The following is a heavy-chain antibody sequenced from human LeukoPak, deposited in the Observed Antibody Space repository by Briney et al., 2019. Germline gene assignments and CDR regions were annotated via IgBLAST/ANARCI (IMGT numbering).Heavy chain of an antibody. CDR1: GFTFSSYF. Sequence: GECLRLSCAASGFTFSSYFMNWVRQAPGKGLEWVSSISSTSNYIYYADSVKGRFTISRDNAKNSLYLQMNSLRAEDTAAYYCARGLCGGDCYSDWGQGTLVTSSS. CDR3: ARGLCGGDCYSD. CDR2: ISSTSNYI. V-gene: IGHV3-21*01. D-gene: IGHD2-21*02. J-gene: IGHJ4*02.